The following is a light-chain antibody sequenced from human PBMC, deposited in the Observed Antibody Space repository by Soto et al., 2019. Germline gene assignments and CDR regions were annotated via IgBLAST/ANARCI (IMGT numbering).Light chain of an antibody. CDR1: QSISSH. CDR2: DAS. V-gene: IGKV3-11*01. J-gene: IGKJ4*01. Sequence: EIVLTQSPATLSLSPGERAALSCRATQSISSHLAWYQQNPGQAPRLLIYDASNRATGIPARFSGSGSGTDFTLTISSLEPEDFPVYYCQQRSTWPLTFGGGTKVEIK. CDR3: QQRSTWPLT.